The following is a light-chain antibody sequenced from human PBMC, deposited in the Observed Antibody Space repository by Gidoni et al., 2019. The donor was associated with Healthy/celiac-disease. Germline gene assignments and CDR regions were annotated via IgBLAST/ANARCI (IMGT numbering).Light chain of an antibody. CDR3: QQYDNLRIT. J-gene: IGKJ5*01. Sequence: DIQMTQSPSSLSASVGDRVTITCQASQDISNYLNWYQQKPGKAPKLLIYDASNLETGVPSRFSGSGSGPDFTFTISSLQPEDIATYYCQQYDNLRITFGQGTRLEIK. CDR2: DAS. CDR1: QDISNY. V-gene: IGKV1-33*01.